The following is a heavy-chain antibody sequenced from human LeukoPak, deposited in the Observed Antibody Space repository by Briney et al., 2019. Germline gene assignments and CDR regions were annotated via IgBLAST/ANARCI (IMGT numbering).Heavy chain of an antibody. CDR3: AKDLVRGGILSY. Sequence: GGSLRLSCAASGFTFSNAWMSWVRQAPGKGLEWVSAISGSGGSTYYADSVKGRFTISRDNSKNTLYLQMNSLRAEDTAVYYCAKDLVRGGILSYWGQGTLVTVSS. V-gene: IGHV3-23*01. CDR2: ISGSGGST. CDR1: GFTFSNAW. J-gene: IGHJ4*02. D-gene: IGHD3-10*01.